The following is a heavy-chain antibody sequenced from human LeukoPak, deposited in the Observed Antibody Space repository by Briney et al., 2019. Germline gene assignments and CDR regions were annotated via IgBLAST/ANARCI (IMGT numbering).Heavy chain of an antibody. D-gene: IGHD3-22*01. V-gene: IGHV1-46*01. CDR2: INPSGGST. Sequence: ASVTVSCKASGYTFTSYYMHWVRQAPGQGIEWMGVINPSGGSTIYAQKFQGRVTMTRDRSTSTVYMELSSLRSEDTAVYYCARGGGVYWDHSSDYYYYMDVWGKGTTVTVSS. J-gene: IGHJ6*03. CDR3: ARGGGVYWDHSSDYYYYMDV. CDR1: GYTFTSYY.